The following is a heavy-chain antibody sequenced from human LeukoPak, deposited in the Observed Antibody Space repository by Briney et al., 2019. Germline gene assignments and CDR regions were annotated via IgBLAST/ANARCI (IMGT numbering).Heavy chain of an antibody. CDR3: AREVYSNNWALEFDF. D-gene: IGHD6-13*01. CDR2: IFPGDSDT. CDR1: GYSFTSYW. V-gene: IGHV5-51*01. J-gene: IGHJ4*02. Sequence: GESLKICCKGSGYSFTSYWIGWVRQMPGKGLEWMGTIFPGDSDTRYSPSFQGQVTISADKSISTAYLHWSSLKASDTAMYYCAREVYSNNWALEFDFWGQETLVTVSS.